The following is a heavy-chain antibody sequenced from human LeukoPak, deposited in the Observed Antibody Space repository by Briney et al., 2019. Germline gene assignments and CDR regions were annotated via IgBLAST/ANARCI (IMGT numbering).Heavy chain of an antibody. CDR2: IKSKTDGGTT. Sequence: PGGSLRLSCAASAFTFSSYAMSWVRQAPGKGLEWVGRIKSKTDGGTTDYAAPVKGRFTISRDDSKNTLYLQMNSLKTEDTAVYYCTTNIGPDSSGYYSNWYFDLWGRGTLVTVSS. CDR1: AFTFSSYA. D-gene: IGHD3-22*01. V-gene: IGHV3-15*01. CDR3: TTNIGPDSSGYYSNWYFDL. J-gene: IGHJ2*01.